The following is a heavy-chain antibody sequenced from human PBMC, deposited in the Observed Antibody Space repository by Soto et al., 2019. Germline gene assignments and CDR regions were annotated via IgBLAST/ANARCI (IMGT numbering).Heavy chain of an antibody. CDR3: ARDRIPTGMDV. Sequence: SETLSLTCTVSGGSISSSSYYWGWIRQPPGKGLEWIGSIYYSGSTYYNPSLKSRVTISVDTSKNTLYLQMNSLRAEDTAVYYCARDRIPTGMDVWGQGTTVTVSS. CDR2: IYYSGST. V-gene: IGHV4-39*02. J-gene: IGHJ6*02. CDR1: GGSISSSSYY.